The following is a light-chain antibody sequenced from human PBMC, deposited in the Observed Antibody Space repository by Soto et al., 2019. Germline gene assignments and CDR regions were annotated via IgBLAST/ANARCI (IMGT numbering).Light chain of an antibody. J-gene: IGLJ1*01. CDR3: GTWDTSRSSRYV. CDR2: DNN. CDR1: SSNIENNY. V-gene: IGLV1-51*01. Sequence: QSVLTQPPSVSAAPGQKVTISCSGSSSNIENNYVSSYQQLPGTAPKLLIYDNNKRPSGIPDRFSGSKSGTSATLGITGLQTGDEADYYCGTWDTSRSSRYVFGTGTKVTVL.